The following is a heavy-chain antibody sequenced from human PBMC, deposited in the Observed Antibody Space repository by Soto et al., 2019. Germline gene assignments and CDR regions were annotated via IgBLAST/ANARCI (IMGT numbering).Heavy chain of an antibody. D-gene: IGHD2-21*02. CDR3: ARQRTTVVTQAYFDH. J-gene: IGHJ4*02. CDR1: GESISSSSYY. Sequence: PSETLSLTCIVSGESISSSSYYCGWIRQPPGKGLEWIGSIYYSGRTYYNPSFKSRVTISIDTSKNQLSLKLSSVTATDTAVYYCARQRTTVVTQAYFDHWGQGALVTVSS. V-gene: IGHV4-39*01. CDR2: IYYSGRT.